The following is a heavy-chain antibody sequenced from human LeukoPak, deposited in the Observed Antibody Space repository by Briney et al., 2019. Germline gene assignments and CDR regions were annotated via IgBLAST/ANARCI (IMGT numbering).Heavy chain of an antibody. CDR3: ARGGWYYYDSSGYYLFDY. CDR2: IYYSGST. J-gene: IGHJ4*02. Sequence: SETLSLTCTVSGGSISSYYWSWIRQPPGKGLEWIGYIYYSGSTNYNPSLKSRVTISVDTSKSQFSLKLSSVTAADTAVYYCARGGWYYYDSSGYYLFDYWGQGTLVTVSS. D-gene: IGHD3-22*01. V-gene: IGHV4-59*01. CDR1: GGSISSYY.